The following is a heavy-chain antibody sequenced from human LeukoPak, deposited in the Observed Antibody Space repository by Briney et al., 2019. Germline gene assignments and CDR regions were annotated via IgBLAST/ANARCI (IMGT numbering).Heavy chain of an antibody. CDR3: ARDGRGVGATRYFDY. D-gene: IGHD1-26*01. CDR2: ISSSSSYI. V-gene: IGHV3-21*01. J-gene: IGHJ4*02. Sequence: GGSLRLSCAASGFTFSSYSMNWVRRAPGKGLEWVSSISSSSSYIYYADSVKGRFTISRDNAKNSLYLQMNSLRAEDTAVYYCARDGRGVGATRYFDYWGQGTLVTVSS. CDR1: GFTFSSYS.